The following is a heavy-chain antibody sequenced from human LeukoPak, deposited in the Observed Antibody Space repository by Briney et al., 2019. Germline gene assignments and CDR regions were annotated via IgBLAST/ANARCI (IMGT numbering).Heavy chain of an antibody. Sequence: ASVKVSCKASGYTFTAYYMHWVRQAPGQGLDWLGWINPNSGVTNYAQKFQGRVTMTRDTSISTAYMELSSLRPDDTAVYYCARWKHGSEKGGFDYWGQGTLVTVSS. CDR2: INPNSGVT. J-gene: IGHJ4*02. CDR3: ARWKHGSEKGGFDY. V-gene: IGHV1-2*02. CDR1: GYTFTAYY. D-gene: IGHD3-10*01.